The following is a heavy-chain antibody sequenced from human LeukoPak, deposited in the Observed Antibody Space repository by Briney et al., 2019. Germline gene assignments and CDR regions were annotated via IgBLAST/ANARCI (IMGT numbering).Heavy chain of an antibody. CDR1: GFSFSSYS. D-gene: IGHD5-12*01. Sequence: GGSLRLSCAASGFSFSSYSMNWVRQAPGKGLEWVSYISGSSSTIYYADSVKGRFTISRDNAKNSLYLQMNSLRDEDTAVYYCARAADSGYDFKLYYWGQGTLVTVSS. CDR2: ISGSSSTI. CDR3: ARAADSGYDFKLYY. J-gene: IGHJ4*02. V-gene: IGHV3-48*02.